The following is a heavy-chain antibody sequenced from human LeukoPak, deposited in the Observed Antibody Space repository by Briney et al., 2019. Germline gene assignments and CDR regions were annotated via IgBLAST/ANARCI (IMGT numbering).Heavy chain of an antibody. J-gene: IGHJ6*03. D-gene: IGHD3-3*01. CDR1: GGTFSSYA. CDR3: ARPLAPHRDFWSVTYMDV. Sequence: SVKVSCKASGGTFSSYAISWVRQAPGQGLEWMGGIIPIFGTANYAQKFQGRVTITADESTSTAYMELSSLRSEDTAVYYCARPLAPHRDFWSVTYMDVWGKGITVTVSS. CDR2: IIPIFGTA. V-gene: IGHV1-69*13.